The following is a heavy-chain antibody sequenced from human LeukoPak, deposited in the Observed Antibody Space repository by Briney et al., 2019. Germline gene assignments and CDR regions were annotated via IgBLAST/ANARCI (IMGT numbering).Heavy chain of an antibody. D-gene: IGHD6-13*01. CDR1: GGSISSYY. V-gene: IGHV4-59*01. CDR2: IYYSGST. CDR3: ARITEEGIAAAGIDY. Sequence: SETLSLTCTVSGGSISSYYWSWIRQPPGKGLEWIGYIYYSGSTNYNPSLKSRVTISVDTSQNQFSLKLSSVTAADTAVYYCARITEEGIAAAGIDYWGQGTLVTVSS. J-gene: IGHJ4*02.